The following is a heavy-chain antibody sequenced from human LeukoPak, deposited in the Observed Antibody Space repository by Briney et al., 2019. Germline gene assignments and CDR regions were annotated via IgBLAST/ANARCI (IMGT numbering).Heavy chain of an antibody. V-gene: IGHV1-2*02. J-gene: IGHJ4*02. CDR2: INPNSGGT. CDR3: ATYYSDTSARD. CDR1: GYTFTGYY. D-gene: IGHD3-10*01. Sequence: ASVKVSCKASGYTFTGYYIHWVRQAPGQGLEWMGWINPNSGGTNLAPNFQGRVTLTSDTSISTAYMELSGLTSDDTAVYFCATYYSDTSARDWGQGTLVTVSS.